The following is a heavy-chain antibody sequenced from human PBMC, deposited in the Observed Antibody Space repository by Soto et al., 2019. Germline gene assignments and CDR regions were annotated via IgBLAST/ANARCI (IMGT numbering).Heavy chain of an antibody. Sequence: PSETLSLTCTVSGGSISSGDYYWSWIRQPPGKGLEWIGYIYYSGSTYYNPSLKSRVTISVDTSKNQFSLKLSSVTAADTAVYYCARDQAELGYGMDVWGQGTTVTVSS. D-gene: IGHD1-26*01. CDR3: ARDQAELGYGMDV. CDR2: IYYSGST. CDR1: GGSISSGDYY. J-gene: IGHJ6*02. V-gene: IGHV4-30-4*01.